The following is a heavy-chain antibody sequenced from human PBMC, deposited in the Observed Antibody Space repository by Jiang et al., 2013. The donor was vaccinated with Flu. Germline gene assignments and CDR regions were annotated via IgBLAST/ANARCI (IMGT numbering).Heavy chain of an antibody. V-gene: IGHV3-7*01. CDR1: FSSYW. J-gene: IGHJ6*02. D-gene: IGHD3-3*01. Sequence: FSSYWMSWVRQAPGKGLEWVANIKQDGSEKYYVDSVKGRFTISRDNAKNSLYLQMNSLRAEDTAVYYCARNYDFWSGYSFLNYYYYYGMDVWGQGTTVTVS. CDR3: ARNYDFWSGYSFLNYYYYYGMDV. CDR2: IKQDGSEK.